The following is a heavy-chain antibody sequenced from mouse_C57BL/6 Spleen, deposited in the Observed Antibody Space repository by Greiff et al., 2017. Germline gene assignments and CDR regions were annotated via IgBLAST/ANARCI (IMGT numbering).Heavy chain of an antibody. V-gene: IGHV1-81*01. CDR1: GYTFTSYG. D-gene: IGHD2-1*01. J-gene: IGHJ4*01. CDR2: IYPRSGNT. Sequence: VQLQQSGAELARPGASVKLSCKASGYTFTSYGISWVKQRTGQGLEWIGEIYPRSGNTYYNEKFKGKATLTADKSSSTAYMELRSLTSEDSSVDFCARRGNAYAMDYWGQGTSVTVAS. CDR3: ARRGNAYAMDY.